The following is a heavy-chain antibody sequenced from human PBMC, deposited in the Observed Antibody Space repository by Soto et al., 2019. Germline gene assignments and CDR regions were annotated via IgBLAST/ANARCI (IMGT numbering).Heavy chain of an antibody. V-gene: IGHV4-39*01. CDR3: ATRFYTSGVLFDY. Sequence: SETLCLTCTVSGGSISSSSFHCGWIRQPPGKGLEWIGSIYYSGSTYYSPSLKSRVTISVDTSKNQFSLKLSSVTAADTAVYYCATRFYTSGVLFDYWGQGTPVTVS. J-gene: IGHJ4*02. CDR1: GGSISSSSFH. D-gene: IGHD2-2*02. CDR2: IYYSGST.